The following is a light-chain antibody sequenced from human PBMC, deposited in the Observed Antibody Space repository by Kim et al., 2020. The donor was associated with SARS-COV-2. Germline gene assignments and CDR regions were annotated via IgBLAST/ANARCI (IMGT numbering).Light chain of an antibody. J-gene: IGKJ1*01. CDR2: GAS. CDR3: QQYGSSPRT. Sequence: EIVLTQSPGTLSLSPGERVTLSCRASQSVSSSYLAWYQQKPGQAPRLLIYGASNRATGITDRFSGSGSGTDFTLTISRLEPEDFAVYYCQQYGSSPRTFGQGTKVDIK. CDR1: QSVSSSY. V-gene: IGKV3-20*01.